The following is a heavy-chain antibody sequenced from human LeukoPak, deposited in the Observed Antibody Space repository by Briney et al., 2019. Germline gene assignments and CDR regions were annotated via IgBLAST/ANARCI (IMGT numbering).Heavy chain of an antibody. V-gene: IGHV4-59*10. CDR2: IYTSGST. D-gene: IGHD4-11*01. J-gene: IGHJ4*02. Sequence: SETLSLTCGVFGGSFSGYYWSWIRQPAGKGLEWIGRIYTSGSTNYNPSLKSRVSMSVDTSKNQFSLKLSSVTAADTAVYYCARLSTVTTSFDYWGQGTLVTVSS. CDR3: ARLSTVTTSFDY. CDR1: GGSFSGYY.